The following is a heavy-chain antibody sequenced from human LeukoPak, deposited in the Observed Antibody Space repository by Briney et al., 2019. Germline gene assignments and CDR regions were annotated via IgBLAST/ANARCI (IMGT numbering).Heavy chain of an antibody. CDR2: IYPGDSDT. V-gene: IGHV5-51*01. J-gene: IGHJ4*02. Sequence: GESLKISCVGSGYSFISYWIAWVRQMPGKGLGWMGIIYPGDSDTTYSPSFQGQVTISADKSISTAYLQWSSLKASDTAMYYCARPPGPAATAPNYFDYWGQGTLVTVSS. CDR1: GYSFISYW. D-gene: IGHD2-2*01. CDR3: ARPPGPAATAPNYFDY.